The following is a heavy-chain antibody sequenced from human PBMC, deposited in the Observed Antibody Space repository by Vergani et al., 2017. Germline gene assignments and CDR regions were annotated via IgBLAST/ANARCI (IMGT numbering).Heavy chain of an antibody. V-gene: IGHV3-9*01. J-gene: IGHJ4*02. CDR3: AKGGIVATIWEFGWSGAPYYFDY. D-gene: IGHD5-12*01. Sequence: EVQLVESGGGLVQPGRSLRLSCAASGFTFDDYAMHWVRQAPGKGLEWVSGISWNSGSIGYADSVKGRFTISRDNAKNSLYLQMNSLRAEDTALYYCAKGGIVATIWEFGWSGAPYYFDYWGQGTLVTVSS. CDR2: ISWNSGSI. CDR1: GFTFDDYA.